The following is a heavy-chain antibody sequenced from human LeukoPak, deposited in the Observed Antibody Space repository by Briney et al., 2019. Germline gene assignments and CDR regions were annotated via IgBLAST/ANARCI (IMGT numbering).Heavy chain of an antibody. V-gene: IGHV4-4*02. Sequence: SGTLSLTCAVSGGSISSSNWWSWVRQPPGNGLEWIGEYFHSVSTNYNPSLKSRVAISVDKSKNQFSLKRSSVTAADTGVYYCARSRRGSSWNYYNYGMDVWGQGTTVSVS. J-gene: IGHJ6*02. CDR1: GGSISSSNW. CDR2: YFHSVST. CDR3: ARSRRGSSWNYYNYGMDV. D-gene: IGHD6-13*01.